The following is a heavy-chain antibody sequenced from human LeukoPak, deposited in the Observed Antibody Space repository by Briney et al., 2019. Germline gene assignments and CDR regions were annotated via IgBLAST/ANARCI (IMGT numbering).Heavy chain of an antibody. D-gene: IGHD2-15*01. CDR2: IYTSGST. J-gene: IGHJ6*03. V-gene: IGHV4-4*07. CDR3: ARAGSSPQSGYYYYYMDV. CDR1: GGSISSYY. Sequence: PSETLSLTCTVSGGSISSYYGSWIRQPAGKGLEWIGRIYTSGSTNYNPSLKSRVTMSVDTSKNQFSLKLSSVTAADTAVYYCARAGSSPQSGYYYYYMDVWGKGTTVTVSS.